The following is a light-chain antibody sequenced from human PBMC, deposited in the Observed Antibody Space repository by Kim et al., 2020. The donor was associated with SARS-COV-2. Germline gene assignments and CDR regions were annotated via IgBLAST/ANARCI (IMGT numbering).Light chain of an antibody. CDR3: QAWDSHVV. J-gene: IGLJ2*01. CDR1: KLEQKY. CDR2: QGT. Sequence: VAVSPGQKDIITCSGHKLEQKYASWYQQKPGQSPVLVIYQGTKRPSGIPERFSGSNCGNTATLAISGTQAMDEADYHCQAWDSHVVFGGGTQLTVL. V-gene: IGLV3-1*01.